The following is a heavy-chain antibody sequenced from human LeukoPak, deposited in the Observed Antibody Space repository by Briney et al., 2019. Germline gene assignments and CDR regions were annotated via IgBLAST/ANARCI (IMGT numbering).Heavy chain of an antibody. Sequence: PGGSLRLSCAASGFTFSRSWMTWVRQAPGKGLEWVASINEDGSEIHYVDSVKGRFTISRDNAKNSLYLQMNSLRAEDTAVYYCARPSSYYYYYMDVWGKGTTVTISS. V-gene: IGHV3-7*01. J-gene: IGHJ6*03. CDR1: GFTFSRSW. CDR2: INEDGSEI. D-gene: IGHD3-10*01. CDR3: ARPSSYYYYYMDV.